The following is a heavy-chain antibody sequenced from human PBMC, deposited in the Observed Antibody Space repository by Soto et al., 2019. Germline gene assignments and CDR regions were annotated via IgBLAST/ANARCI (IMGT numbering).Heavy chain of an antibody. CDR3: AREDHGGLLPGYYYYGMDV. V-gene: IGHV3-30-3*01. CDR1: GFIFSSYA. J-gene: IGHJ6*02. Sequence: XGSLRLSCAASGFIFSSYAMNWVRQAPGNGLDWVALTSYDGSKKYYADSVKGRFTISRDNSRDTLYLQMNSLRPEDTAVYYCAREDHGGLLPGYYYYGMDVWGQGTTVTVSS. CDR2: TSYDGSKK. D-gene: IGHD3-16*01.